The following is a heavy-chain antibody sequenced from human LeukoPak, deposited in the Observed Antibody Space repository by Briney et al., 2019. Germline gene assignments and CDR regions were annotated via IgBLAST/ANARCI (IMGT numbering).Heavy chain of an antibody. Sequence: KTSETLCLTCTGSGYSISSGYYWGWIRQPPGKRLGWIGSSYRSGSTCYNRSLKSRVTISVDTSKNQFPLKLSSVTAADTAVYYCARRVVITGTTGGNWFDPWGQGTLVTVSS. D-gene: IGHD1-7*01. V-gene: IGHV4-38-2*02. CDR3: ARRVVITGTTGGNWFDP. CDR2: SYRSGST. CDR1: GYSISSGYY. J-gene: IGHJ5*02.